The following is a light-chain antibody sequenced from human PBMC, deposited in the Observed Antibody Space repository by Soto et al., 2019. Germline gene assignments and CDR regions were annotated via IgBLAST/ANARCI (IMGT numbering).Light chain of an antibody. V-gene: IGKV3-20*01. J-gene: IGKJ1*01. Sequence: EIVLTQSPGTLSLSPGERATLSCRARQSVTSSYLAWYQQIPGQAPRLLIYGAFRRATGIPDRFSGSGSGTYFTLTISRLEPEDFAVYYCQQYGSSPQWTFGQGTKVEIK. CDR3: QQYGSSPQWT. CDR1: QSVTSSY. CDR2: GAF.